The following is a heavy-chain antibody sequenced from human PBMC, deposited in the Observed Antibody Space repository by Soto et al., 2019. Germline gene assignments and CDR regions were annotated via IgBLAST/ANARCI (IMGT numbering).Heavy chain of an antibody. V-gene: IGHV1-18*04. J-gene: IGHJ4*02. CDR2: ISTYNGNT. CDR1: GYTFTTYG. CDR3: ARRGAYCSGGTCYHFDY. D-gene: IGHD2-15*01. Sequence: QVHLVQSGAEVKKPGASVKVSCKASGYTFTTYGITWVRQAPGQGLEWMGWISTYNGNTNYEQKLQGRVTMTTDTLTSTAYMELRSLRSDDTAVCYCARRGAYCSGGTCYHFDYWGQGTLVTVSS.